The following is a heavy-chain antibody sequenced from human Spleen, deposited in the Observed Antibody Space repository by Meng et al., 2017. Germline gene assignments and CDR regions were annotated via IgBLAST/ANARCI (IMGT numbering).Heavy chain of an antibody. Sequence: GESLKISCAASEFTFSIYWMSWVRQAPGKGLEWVASIKQDGSEKFYVDSVKGRFTISRNNAKNSVYLQMNSLRVEDTAVYYCARSPIDKYDLSALPLDYWGQGTLVTVSS. J-gene: IGHJ4*02. CDR2: IKQDGSEK. CDR3: ARSPIDKYDLSALPLDY. V-gene: IGHV3-7*02. D-gene: IGHD3-16*01. CDR1: EFTFSIYW.